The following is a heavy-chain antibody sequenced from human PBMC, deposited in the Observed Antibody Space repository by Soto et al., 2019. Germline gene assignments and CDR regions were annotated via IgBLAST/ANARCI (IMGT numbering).Heavy chain of an antibody. CDR2: ISSSSSTI. D-gene: IGHD2-2*02. CDR1: GFTFSSYS. V-gene: IGHV3-48*01. Sequence: PGGSLRLSCGASGFTFSSYSMNWVRQAPGKGLEWVSYISSSSSTIYYADSVKGRFTISRDNAKNSLYLQMNSLRAEHTAVYYCASSPGAGDCSSTSCFTHYYYGMDVWGQGTTVTVSS. CDR3: ASSPGAGDCSSTSCFTHYYYGMDV. J-gene: IGHJ6*02.